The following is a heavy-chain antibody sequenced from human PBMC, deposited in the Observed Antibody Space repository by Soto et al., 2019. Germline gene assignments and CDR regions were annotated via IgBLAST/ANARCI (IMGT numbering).Heavy chain of an antibody. CDR3: ARIVSGRDYGDSIDC. D-gene: IGHD4-17*01. Sequence: EVQLVESGGGLVQPGGSLRLSCAASGFTFSRYWLTWVRQAPGKGLEWVANIKEDGSEIYYVGSVKGRFTSSRDNAKNSLHLQIHSLRADDTAVYYCARIVSGRDYGDSIDCWGRGTLVTVSS. CDR2: IKEDGSEI. V-gene: IGHV3-7*03. CDR1: GFTFSRYW. J-gene: IGHJ4*02.